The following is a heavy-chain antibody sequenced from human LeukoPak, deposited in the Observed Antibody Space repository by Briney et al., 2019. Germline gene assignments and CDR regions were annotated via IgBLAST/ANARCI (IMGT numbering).Heavy chain of an antibody. CDR2: INPNSGGT. Sequence: ASVKVSCKASGYTFTGYYMHWVRQAPGQGLEWMGWINPNSGGTNYAQKFQGRVTMTRDTSISTAYMELSRLRSDDTAVYYCARNGPKGIAAAGTGDYWGQGTLVTVSS. V-gene: IGHV1-2*02. D-gene: IGHD6-13*01. J-gene: IGHJ4*02. CDR1: GYTFTGYY. CDR3: ARNGPKGIAAAGTGDY.